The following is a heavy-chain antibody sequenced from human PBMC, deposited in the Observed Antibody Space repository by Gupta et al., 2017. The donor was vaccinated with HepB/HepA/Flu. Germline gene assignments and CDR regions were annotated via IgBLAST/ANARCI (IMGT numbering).Heavy chain of an antibody. V-gene: IGHV3-21*01. Sequence: EVQLVESGGGLVKPGGSLRLYCAASGFPFISYSMNWVRQAPGKGLEWVSSISSSSSYIYYADSVKGRFTISRDNAKNSLYLQMNSLRSEDTAVYYCASDYDFWSGYQTRYFDYWGQGTLVTVSS. J-gene: IGHJ4*02. CDR1: GFPFISYS. D-gene: IGHD3-3*01. CDR2: ISSSSSYI. CDR3: ASDYDFWSGYQTRYFDY.